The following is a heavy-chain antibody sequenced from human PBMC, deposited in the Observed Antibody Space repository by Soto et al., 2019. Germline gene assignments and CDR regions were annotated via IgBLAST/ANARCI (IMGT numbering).Heavy chain of an antibody. CDR2: ISGSGGST. Sequence: PWGSLRLSCAASGFTFSSYAMSWVRQAPGKGLEWVSAISGSGGSTYYADSVKGRFTISRDNSKNTLYLQMNSLRAEDTAVYYCAKDTSGSHRDYLDYWGQGTLVTVSS. CDR3: AKDTSGSHRDYLDY. V-gene: IGHV3-23*01. CDR1: GFTFSSYA. J-gene: IGHJ4*02. D-gene: IGHD1-26*01.